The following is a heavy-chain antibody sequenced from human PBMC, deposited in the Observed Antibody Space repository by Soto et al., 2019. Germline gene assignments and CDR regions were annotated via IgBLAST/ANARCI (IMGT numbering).Heavy chain of an antibody. J-gene: IGHJ4*02. CDR2: ISGSGAYS. V-gene: IGHV3-23*01. CDR3: AKGQGGAGTYYEFDY. D-gene: IGHD3-10*01. CDR1: GFTFSNHG. Sequence: WGSLRLSCAVSGFTFSNHGMSWVRQAPGKGLEWVSGISGSGAYSYYADSVKGRFTVSRDNSKNTLYLQMNSLRVEDTAFYYCAKGQGGAGTYYEFDYWGQGTLVTVSS.